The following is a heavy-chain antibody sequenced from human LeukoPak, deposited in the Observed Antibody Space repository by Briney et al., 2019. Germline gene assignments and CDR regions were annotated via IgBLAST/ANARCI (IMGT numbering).Heavy chain of an antibody. Sequence: SETLSLTCAVYGGSFSGYYWSWIRQPPGKGLEWIGEINHSGSTNYNPSLKSRVTISVDTSKDQFSLKLSSVTAADTAVYYCARGITMVRGGPFDYWGQGTLVTVSS. V-gene: IGHV4-34*01. J-gene: IGHJ4*02. CDR1: GGSFSGYY. CDR3: ARGITMVRGGPFDY. D-gene: IGHD3-10*01. CDR2: INHSGST.